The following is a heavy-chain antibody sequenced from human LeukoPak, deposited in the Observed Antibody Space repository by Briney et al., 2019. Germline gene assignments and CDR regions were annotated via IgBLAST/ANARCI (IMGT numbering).Heavy chain of an antibody. CDR2: IYHSGST. J-gene: IGHJ4*02. CDR1: GYSISSGYY. D-gene: IGHD6-19*01. CDR3: ARGMDSSGYYTPFADY. Sequence: KPSETLSLTCTVSGYSISSGYYWGWIRQPPGKGLEWIGSIYHSGSTYYNPSLKSRVTISVDTSKNQFSLKLSSVTAADTAMYYCARGMDSSGYYTPFADYWGQGTLVTVSS. V-gene: IGHV4-38-2*02.